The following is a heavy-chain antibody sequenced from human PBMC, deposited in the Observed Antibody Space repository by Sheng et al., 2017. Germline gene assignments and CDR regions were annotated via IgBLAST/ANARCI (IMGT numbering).Heavy chain of an antibody. J-gene: IGHJ3*02. D-gene: IGHD6-13*01. Sequence: QLQLQESGPGLVKPSETLSLTCTVSGGSISSSSYYWGWIRQPPGKGLEWIGSIYYSGSTYYNPSLKSRVTISVDTSKNQFSLKLSSVTAADTALYYCARDWTIYSAHASDIWGPRDNGHRSLQ. V-gene: IGHV4-39*07. CDR3: ARDWTIYSAHASDI. CDR1: GGSISSSSYY. CDR2: IYYSGST.